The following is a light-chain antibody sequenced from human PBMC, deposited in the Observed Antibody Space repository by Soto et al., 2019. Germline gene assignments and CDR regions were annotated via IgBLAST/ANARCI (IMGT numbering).Light chain of an antibody. CDR1: QSVSSD. CDR3: QQYNNWPPWT. CDR2: GAS. V-gene: IGKV3-15*01. J-gene: IGKJ1*01. Sequence: EIVMTQSPATLSVSPGERVTLSCRASQSVSSDLAWYQQRPGQAPRLLIYGASTRATDIPARFSGSGSGTEFTLTISSLQFEDFAVYYCQQYNNWPPWTFGQGTKVEIK.